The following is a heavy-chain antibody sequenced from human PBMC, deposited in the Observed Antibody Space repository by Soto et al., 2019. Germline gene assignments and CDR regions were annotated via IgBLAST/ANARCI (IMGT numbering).Heavy chain of an antibody. D-gene: IGHD3-10*01. J-gene: IGHJ6*02. CDR3: AAWAYGSGSYYYYYGMDV. CDR1: GGTFSSYA. Sequence: QVQLVQSGAEVKKPGSSVKVSCKASGGTFSSYAISWVRQAPGQGLEWMGGIIPIFGTANYAQKFQGRVTITADESRSTAYMELSSLRSEDTAVYYCAAWAYGSGSYYYYYGMDVWGQGTTVTVSS. CDR2: IIPIFGTA. V-gene: IGHV1-69*12.